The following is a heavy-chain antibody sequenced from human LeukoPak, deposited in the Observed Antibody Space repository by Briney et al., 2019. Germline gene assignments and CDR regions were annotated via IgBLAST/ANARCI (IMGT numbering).Heavy chain of an antibody. CDR1: GGTFSSYA. J-gene: IGHJ4*02. CDR3: ANSVTMDYFDY. V-gene: IGHV1-69*13. CDR2: IIPIFGTA. D-gene: IGHD4/OR15-4a*01. Sequence: ASVKVSCKASGGTFSSYAISWVRQAPGQGLEWMGGIIPIFGTANYAQKFQGRVTITADESTSTAYMELSSLRSEDTAVYYCANSVTMDYFDYWGQGTLVTVSS.